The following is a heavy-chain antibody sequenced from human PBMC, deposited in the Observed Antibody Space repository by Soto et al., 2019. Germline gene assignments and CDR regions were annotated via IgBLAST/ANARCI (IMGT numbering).Heavy chain of an antibody. Sequence: SETLSLTCTVSGGYISSSSYYWGWIRQPPGKGLEWIGSIYYSGSTYYNPSLKSRVTISVDTSKNQFSLKLSSVTAADTAVYYCARHGIVVVRYADNWFDPWGQGTLVTVSS. CDR1: GGYISSSSYY. CDR3: ARHGIVVVRYADNWFDP. V-gene: IGHV4-39*01. CDR2: IYYSGST. J-gene: IGHJ5*02. D-gene: IGHD2-2*01.